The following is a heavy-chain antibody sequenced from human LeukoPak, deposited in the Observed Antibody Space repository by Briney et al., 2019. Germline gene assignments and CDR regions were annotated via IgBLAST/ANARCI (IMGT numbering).Heavy chain of an antibody. Sequence: SETLSLTCTVSGGSISSGGYYWSWIRQHPGKGLEWIGYIYYSGSTYYNPSLKSRVTISVDTSKNQFSLKLSSVTAADTAVYYCARTVAGRHRRFDYWGQGTPVTVSS. CDR3: ARTVAGRHRRFDY. CDR2: IYYSGST. V-gene: IGHV4-31*03. D-gene: IGHD6-19*01. CDR1: GGSISSGGYY. J-gene: IGHJ4*02.